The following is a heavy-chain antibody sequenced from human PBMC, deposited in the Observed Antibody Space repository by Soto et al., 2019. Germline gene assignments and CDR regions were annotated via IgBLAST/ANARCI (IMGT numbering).Heavy chain of an antibody. J-gene: IGHJ4*02. V-gene: IGHV4-39*01. CDR3: ARQRTTVVTQAYFDH. CDR2: IYYSGRT. CDR1: GESISSSSYY. D-gene: IGHD2-21*02. Sequence: SETLSLTCIVSGESISSSSYYWGWIRQPPGKGLEWIGSIYYSGRTYYNPSFKSRVTISIDTSKNQFSLKLSSVTATDTAVYYCARQRTTVVTQAYFDHWGQGALGTSPQ.